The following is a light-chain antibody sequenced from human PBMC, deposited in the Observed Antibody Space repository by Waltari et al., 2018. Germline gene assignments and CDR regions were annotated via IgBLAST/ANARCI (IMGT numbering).Light chain of an antibody. CDR3: CSYAGSSNWV. CDR1: SSAVGGYNY. J-gene: IGLJ3*02. V-gene: IGLV2-11*01. CDR2: DVS. Sequence: QSALTQPRSVSGSPGQSVTISCTGTSSAVGGYNYVSWYQQHPGKAPKLMIYDVSKRPSVGPDRFSGSKSCNAASLTISGLQAEDDADYYCCSYAGSSNWVFGGGTKLTVL.